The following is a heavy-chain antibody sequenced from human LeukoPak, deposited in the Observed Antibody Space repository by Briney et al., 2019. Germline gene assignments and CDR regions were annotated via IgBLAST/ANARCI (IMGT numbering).Heavy chain of an antibody. CDR2: INHSGGSI. CDR3: AKDKDPSMVTSHYFHY. D-gene: IGHD5-18*01. CDR1: GFTFSTYA. Sequence: PGGSPRLSCAASGFTFSTYAMNWVRQAPGKGLEWVSAINHSGGSIYYADSVKGRFTVSRDNSKNTLYLRMNSLRAEDTAIYYCAKDKDPSMVTSHYFHYWGQGALVTVSS. J-gene: IGHJ4*02. V-gene: IGHV3-23*01.